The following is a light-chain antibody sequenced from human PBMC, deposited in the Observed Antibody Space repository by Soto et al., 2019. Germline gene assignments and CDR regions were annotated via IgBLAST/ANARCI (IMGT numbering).Light chain of an antibody. CDR3: QQYAVSPWT. CDR1: QSVSSY. J-gene: IGKJ1*01. V-gene: IGKV3-11*01. Sequence: EIVLTQSPATLSLSPGERATLSCRASQSVSSYLAWYQQKPGQAPRLLIYDASNRATGIPARFSGSGSGTDFTLTISSLEPEDFAVYYCQQYAVSPWTFGQGTKVDIK. CDR2: DAS.